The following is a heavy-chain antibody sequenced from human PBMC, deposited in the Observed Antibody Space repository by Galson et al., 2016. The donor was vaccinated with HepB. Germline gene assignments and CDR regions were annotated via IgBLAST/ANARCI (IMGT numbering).Heavy chain of an antibody. J-gene: IGHJ4*02. CDR3: ARQYTGSHLDY. Sequence: SETLSLTCGVSGYSISSGYYWGWIRQPPGQGLEWIASIYHSGTTDYSPSLKSRATISVDNSKNQFSLMLSSVTAADTAVYYCARQYTGSHLDYWGRGALVTVSS. CDR1: GYSISSGYY. CDR2: IYHSGTT. V-gene: IGHV4-38-2*01. D-gene: IGHD1-26*01.